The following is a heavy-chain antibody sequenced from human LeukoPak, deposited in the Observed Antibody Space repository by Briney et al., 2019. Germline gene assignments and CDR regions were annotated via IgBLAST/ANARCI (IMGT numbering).Heavy chain of an antibody. Sequence: PSETLSLTCTVSGGTISSFSWGWIRQPAGKGLEWVGRIYTSGSTNYNPSLKSRVTMSVDTSKNQFSLKLSSVTAADTAVYYCARDSIAVAGDYYYGMDVWGQGTTVTVSS. CDR1: GGTISSFS. CDR3: ARDSIAVAGDYYYGMDV. V-gene: IGHV4-4*07. J-gene: IGHJ6*02. CDR2: IYTSGST. D-gene: IGHD6-19*01.